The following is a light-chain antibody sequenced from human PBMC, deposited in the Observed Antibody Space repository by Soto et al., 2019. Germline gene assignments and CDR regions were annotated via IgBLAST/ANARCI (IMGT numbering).Light chain of an antibody. Sequence: DSGLTQSPGTLSMSPGERATVSCRASERVDSSYLAWYQQKPGQAPRLVIYGVSNRATGIPGRFSGSGSGTDFSLTISRLEPEDFAVYYCQQYGSSPYTLGRGTKLEI. CDR2: GVS. J-gene: IGKJ2*01. CDR3: QQYGSSPYT. CDR1: ERVDSSY. V-gene: IGKV3-20*01.